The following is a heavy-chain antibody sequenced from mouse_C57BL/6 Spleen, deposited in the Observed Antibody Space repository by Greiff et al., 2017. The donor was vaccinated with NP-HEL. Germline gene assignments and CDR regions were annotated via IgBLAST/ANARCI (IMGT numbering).Heavy chain of an antibody. J-gene: IGHJ2*01. V-gene: IGHV1-55*01. D-gene: IGHD4-1*02. CDR2: IYPGSGST. Sequence: VQLQQPGAELVKPGASVKMSCKASGYTFTSYWITWVKQRPGQGLEWIGDIYPGSGSTNYNEKFKSKATLTVDTSSSTAYMQLSSLTSEDSAVDCCARGMGYNWYFDYWGQGTTLTVSS. CDR3: ARGMGYNWYFDY. CDR1: GYTFTSYW.